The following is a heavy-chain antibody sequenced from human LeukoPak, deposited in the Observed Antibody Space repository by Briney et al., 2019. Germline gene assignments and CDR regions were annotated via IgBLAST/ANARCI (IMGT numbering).Heavy chain of an antibody. V-gene: IGHV3-48*02. CDR1: GFTFSSYS. D-gene: IGHD4-17*01. CDR3: AKGGATVIDY. J-gene: IGHJ4*02. CDR2: IGWNIGTI. Sequence: GGSLRLSCAASGFTFSSYSMNWVRQAPGKGLEWLSYIGWNIGTIYYADSVKGRFTISRDNAKNSLYLQMNSLRDEDTAMYYCAKGGATVIDYWGQGTLVTVSS.